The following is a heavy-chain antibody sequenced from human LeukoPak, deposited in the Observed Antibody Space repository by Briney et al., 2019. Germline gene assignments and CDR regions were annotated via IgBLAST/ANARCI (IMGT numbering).Heavy chain of an antibody. CDR2: ISSSSSTI. D-gene: IGHD5-12*01. Sequence: GGSLRLSCAASGFTFSSYTMNWVRQAPGKGLEWVSKISSSSSTIYYADSVKGRFTISRDNAKNSLYLRMNSLRAEDTAVYYCARDSPQALAILHAFDIWGHGTMVTVSS. V-gene: IGHV3-48*01. J-gene: IGHJ3*02. CDR3: ARDSPQALAILHAFDI. CDR1: GFTFSSYT.